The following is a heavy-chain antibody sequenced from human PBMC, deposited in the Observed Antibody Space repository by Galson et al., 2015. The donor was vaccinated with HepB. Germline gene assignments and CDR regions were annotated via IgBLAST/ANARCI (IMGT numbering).Heavy chain of an antibody. CDR2: VHHIGST. D-gene: IGHD2-15*01. J-gene: IGHJ3*02. CDR3: VKTSPYNSGWQLLFDI. Sequence: ETLSLTCTVSGDSVSSHSYFWGWVRQSPGKGLEWIGTVHHIGSTYNNPSLQSRVSISLDTSKNHFSLNLTSVTAADTAVYYCVKTSPYNSGWQLLFDIWGQGTMVTVSS. CDR1: GDSVSSHSYF. V-gene: IGHV4-39*07.